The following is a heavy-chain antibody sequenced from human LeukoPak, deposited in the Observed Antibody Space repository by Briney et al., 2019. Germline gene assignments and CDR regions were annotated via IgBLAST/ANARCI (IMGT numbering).Heavy chain of an antibody. V-gene: IGHV4-59*01. CDR3: AREYCSGGSCLDP. CDR1: GGSISSYY. J-gene: IGHJ5*02. CDR2: IYYSGST. Sequence: SETLSLTCTVSGGSISSYYWSWIRQPPGKGLEWIGYIYYSGSTNYNPSLKSRVNISVDTSKNQFSLKLSSVTAADTAVYYCAREYCSGGSCLDPWGQGTLVTVSS. D-gene: IGHD2-15*01.